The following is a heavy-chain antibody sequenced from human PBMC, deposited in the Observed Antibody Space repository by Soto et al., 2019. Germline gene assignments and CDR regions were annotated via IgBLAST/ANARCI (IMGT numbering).Heavy chain of an antibody. CDR1: GGSISSSSYY. D-gene: IGHD3-10*01. J-gene: IGHJ4*02. CDR2: IYYSGST. V-gene: IGHV4-39*07. Sequence: PSETLSLTCTVSGGSISSSSYYWGWIRQPPGKGLEWIGSIYYSGSTYYNPSLKSRVTISVDTSKNQFSLKLSSVTAADTAVYYCARGGYYYGSGRPEPAALDYWGQGTLVTVSS. CDR3: ARGGYYYGSGRPEPAALDY.